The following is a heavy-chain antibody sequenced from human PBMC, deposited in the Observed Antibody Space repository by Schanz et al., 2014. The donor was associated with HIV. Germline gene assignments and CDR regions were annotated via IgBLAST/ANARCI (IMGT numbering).Heavy chain of an antibody. J-gene: IGHJ4*02. CDR2: ISGGSGDK. Sequence: EVQLVESGGGLVQPGGSLRLSCAASGFTFSTYWMHWVRQAPGKGLVWVSSISGGSGDKLYADSIKGRFTISRDNANNSVYLQMNSLRGEDTAVYYCASTRERYSGATSGFDYWGQGTLVTVSS. CDR3: ASTRERYSGATSGFDY. CDR1: GFTFSTYW. V-gene: IGHV3-21*01. D-gene: IGHD1-26*01.